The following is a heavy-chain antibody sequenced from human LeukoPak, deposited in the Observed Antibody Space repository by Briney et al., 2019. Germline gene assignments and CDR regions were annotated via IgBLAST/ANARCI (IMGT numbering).Heavy chain of an antibody. Sequence: GGSLRLSCAASGFTFNSYTMSWVRQAPGKGLEWVSTISGGGSGTYSADSVKGRFTISRDSSRNTLYLHTNSLRAEDTAVYYCAKAAVATLLRSHFDYWGQGTLVTVSS. CDR2: ISGGGSGT. V-gene: IGHV3-23*01. D-gene: IGHD2-15*01. CDR3: AKAAVATLLRSHFDY. J-gene: IGHJ4*02. CDR1: GFTFNSYT.